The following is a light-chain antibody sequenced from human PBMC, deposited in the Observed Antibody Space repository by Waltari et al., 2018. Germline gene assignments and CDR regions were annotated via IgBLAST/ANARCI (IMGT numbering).Light chain of an antibody. V-gene: IGLV2-14*01. Sequence: QSVLTQPASVSGSPGQPITISCTGTNSAIGSYSYFSWYQQYPGKAPKLIIYDLTGRPSGVSTRFSGSKSGNTASLTISGLQADDEADYFCSSYTGRGTVIFGRGTMVTVL. J-gene: IGLJ2*01. CDR2: DLT. CDR1: NSAIGSYSY. CDR3: SSYTGRGTVI.